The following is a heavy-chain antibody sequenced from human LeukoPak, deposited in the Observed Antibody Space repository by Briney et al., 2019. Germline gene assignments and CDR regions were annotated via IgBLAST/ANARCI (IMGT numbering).Heavy chain of an antibody. CDR3: ARGVVRGVPDY. CDR1: GGSFSGYY. J-gene: IGHJ4*02. V-gene: IGHV4-34*01. D-gene: IGHD3-10*01. CDR2: INHSGST. Sequence: PSETLSLTCAVYGGSFSGYYWSWIRQPPGKGLEWIGEINHSGSTNYNPSLKSRVTISVDTSKNQFSLKLSSVTAADTAVYYCARGVVRGVPDYWGQGTLVTVSS.